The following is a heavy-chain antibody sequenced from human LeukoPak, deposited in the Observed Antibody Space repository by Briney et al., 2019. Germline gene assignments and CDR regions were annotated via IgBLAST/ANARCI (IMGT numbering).Heavy chain of an antibody. CDR1: GLTFSGYT. J-gene: IGHJ4*02. CDR3: AKDSYYYDSSGYYLFGSSLDY. V-gene: IGHV3-23*01. CDR2: ISATGDRT. Sequence: PGASLRLSCAASGLTFSGYTMSWVRQAPEKGLEWVSAISATGDRTYYAESVKGRFTISRDNSKNTLYLQMNSLRAEDTAVYYCAKDSYYYDSSGYYLFGSSLDYWGQGTLVTVSS. D-gene: IGHD3-22*01.